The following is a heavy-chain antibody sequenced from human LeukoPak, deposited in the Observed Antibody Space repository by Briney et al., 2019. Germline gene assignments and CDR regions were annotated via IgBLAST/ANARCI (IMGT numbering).Heavy chain of an antibody. V-gene: IGHV1-69*13. D-gene: IGHD5-24*01. Sequence: SVTVSCTASGGTFSSYATSWVRQAPGQGLEWMGGIIPIFGTANYAQKFQGRVTITADESTSTAYMELSSLRSEDTAVYYCARGQSRDGYNYQDYWGQGTLVTVSS. J-gene: IGHJ4*02. CDR3: ARGQSRDGYNYQDY. CDR2: IIPIFGTA. CDR1: GGTFSSYA.